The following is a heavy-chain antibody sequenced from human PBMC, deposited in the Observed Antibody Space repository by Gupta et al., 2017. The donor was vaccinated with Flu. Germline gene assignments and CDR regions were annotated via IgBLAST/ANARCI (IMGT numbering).Heavy chain of an antibody. D-gene: IGHD3-3*01. V-gene: IGHV3-23*01. Sequence: MNWVRQAPGKGLEWVSGTSGSGERTYYADSVKGRFTISRDNSKNTLYLQMNSLRAEDTAVYYCAKDLDDFWSGYYGKGLDCWGQGTLVTVSS. CDR3: AKDLDDFWSGYYGKGLDC. J-gene: IGHJ4*02. CDR2: TSGSGERT.